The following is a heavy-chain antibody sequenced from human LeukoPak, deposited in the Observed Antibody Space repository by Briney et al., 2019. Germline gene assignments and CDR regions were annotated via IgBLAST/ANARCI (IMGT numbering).Heavy chain of an antibody. D-gene: IGHD1-1*01. CDR2: IKQDGREK. V-gene: IGHV3-7*03. CDR1: GFPFSSYA. CDR3: ARKGELERRRSWDY. J-gene: IGHJ4*02. Sequence: GGSLRLSCAASGFPFSSYAMSWVRQAPGKGLEWVANIKQDGREKYYVDSVKGRFTISRDNAKNSLYLQMSSLRAEDTAVYYCARKGELERRRSWDYWGQGTLVTVSS.